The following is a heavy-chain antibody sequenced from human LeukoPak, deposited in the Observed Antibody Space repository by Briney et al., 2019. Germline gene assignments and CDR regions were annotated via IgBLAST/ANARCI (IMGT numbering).Heavy chain of an antibody. Sequence: GGSLRLSCAASGFTFRLYAMTWVRQIPGKGLEWVSGISGSGDSTYYADSVKGRFTISRDNSKNRVFLQMNSLRAEDTAVYYCAKRRGSSWYQDIEYWGQGTLVTVSS. D-gene: IGHD6-13*01. CDR1: GFTFRLYA. CDR3: AKRRGSSWYQDIEY. CDR2: ISGSGDST. J-gene: IGHJ4*02. V-gene: IGHV3-23*01.